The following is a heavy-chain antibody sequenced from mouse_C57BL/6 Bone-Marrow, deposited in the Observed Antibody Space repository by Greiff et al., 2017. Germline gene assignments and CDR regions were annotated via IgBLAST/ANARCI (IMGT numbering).Heavy chain of an antibody. J-gene: IGHJ3*01. D-gene: IGHD2-5*01. V-gene: IGHV1-81*01. Sequence: VQVVESGAELARPGASVKLSCKASGYTFTSYGISWVKQRTGQGLEWIGEIYPRSGNTYYNEKFKGKATLTADKSSSTAYMELRSLTSEDSAVYFCARGGYYSNFLAYWGQGTLVTVSA. CDR1: GYTFTSYG. CDR3: ARGGYYSNFLAY. CDR2: IYPRSGNT.